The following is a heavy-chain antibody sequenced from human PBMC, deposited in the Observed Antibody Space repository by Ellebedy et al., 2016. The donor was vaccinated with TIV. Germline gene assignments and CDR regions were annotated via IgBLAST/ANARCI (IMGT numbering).Heavy chain of an antibody. V-gene: IGHV3-7*01. D-gene: IGHD4-17*01. CDR1: RFTFSSYW. CDR2: INQAGSEQ. Sequence: GGSLRLSCAASRFTFSSYWMSWVRQAPGKGLEWVANINQAGSEQYYVDSVWGRFTISRDNAKNSLYLQINSLRAEDTAVYYCATDGSYGDYLSPTHAFVMWGQGTMVTVSS. CDR3: ATDGSYGDYLSPTHAFVM. J-gene: IGHJ3*02.